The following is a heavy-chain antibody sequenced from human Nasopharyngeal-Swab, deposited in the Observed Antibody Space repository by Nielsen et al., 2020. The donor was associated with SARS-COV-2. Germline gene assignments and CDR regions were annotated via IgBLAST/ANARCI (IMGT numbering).Heavy chain of an antibody. CDR3: AKDHFYDSGSYDRLYFDF. D-gene: IGHD3-10*01. Sequence: GESLKISCAAFGFTLSDYAMHWVRQAPGKGLEWVALFSYDGSKRYFADSMKGRFSISRDNIKNMLYLQMDSLRADDTAVYYCAKDHFYDSGSYDRLYFDFWGQGTLVTASS. J-gene: IGHJ4*02. CDR1: GFTLSDYA. CDR2: FSYDGSKR. V-gene: IGHV3-30*18.